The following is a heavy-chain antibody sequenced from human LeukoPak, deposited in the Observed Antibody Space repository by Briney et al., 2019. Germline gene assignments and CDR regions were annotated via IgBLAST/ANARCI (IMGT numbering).Heavy chain of an antibody. V-gene: IGHV3-23*01. CDR2: ISDRGDST. CDR3: AKGRWGLTINNFDI. D-gene: IGHD3-9*01. CDR1: GFTFSSYG. J-gene: IGHJ3*02. Sequence: GGSLRLSCAASGFTFSSYGMSWVRQAPGKGLEWVSVISDRGDSTHYIDSVKGRFTISRDSFKNTLYLQIDSLRGEDTAVYYCAKGRWGLTINNFDIWGQGTMVTVSS.